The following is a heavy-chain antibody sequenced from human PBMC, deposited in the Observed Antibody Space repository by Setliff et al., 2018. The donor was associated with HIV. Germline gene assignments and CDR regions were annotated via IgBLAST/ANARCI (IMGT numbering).Heavy chain of an antibody. V-gene: IGHV3-73*01. CDR1: GFTFSGSP. CDR2: ILNKNNDYAT. D-gene: IGHD3-22*01. J-gene: IGHJ4*02. Sequence: PGESLKISCGASGFTFSGSPMHWVRQASGKGLEWVGRILNKNNDYATAYAVSVKGKFTISRDDSKNTAYLQMNSLTAEDTAVYYCTTPLFYYDISTTWDYWGQGTLVTVS. CDR3: TTPLFYYDISTTWDY.